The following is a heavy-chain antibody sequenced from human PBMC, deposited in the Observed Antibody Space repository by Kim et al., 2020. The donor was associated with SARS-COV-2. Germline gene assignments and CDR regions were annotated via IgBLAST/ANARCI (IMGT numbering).Heavy chain of an antibody. CDR2: ITYSGKT. J-gene: IGHJ3*01. D-gene: IGHD5-12*01. V-gene: IGHV4-39*01. CDR1: GESVSVRSYF. Sequence: SETLSLTCTVSGESVSVRSYFWTWVRQTPGRGPEWIGSITYSGKTDVNPSLESRITISIDTATNQFSLRVTSLTAADTATYWCATRNRLRAFHVWGQGTLVTVSS. CDR3: ATRNRLRAFHV.